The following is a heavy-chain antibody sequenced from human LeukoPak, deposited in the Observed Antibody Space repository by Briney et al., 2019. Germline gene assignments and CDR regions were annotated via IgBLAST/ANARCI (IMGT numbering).Heavy chain of an antibody. CDR1: GFTFSSYG. Sequence: QSGGSLRLSCAASGFTFSSYGMHWVRQAPGKGLEWVAVIWYDGSNKYYADSVKGRFTISRDNSKNTLYLQMNSLRAEDTAVYYCARDQVQNYYYSGMDVWGQGTTVTVSS. CDR2: IWYDGSNK. J-gene: IGHJ6*02. CDR3: ARDQVQNYYYSGMDV. D-gene: IGHD2/OR15-2a*01. V-gene: IGHV3-33*01.